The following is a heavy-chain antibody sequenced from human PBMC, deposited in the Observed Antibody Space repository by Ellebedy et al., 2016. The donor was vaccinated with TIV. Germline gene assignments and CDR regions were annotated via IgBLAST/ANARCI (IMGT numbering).Heavy chain of an antibody. CDR2: INHSGST. J-gene: IGHJ5*02. V-gene: IGHV4-34*01. CDR1: GGSFSGYY. Sequence: SETLSLTCAVYGGSFSGYYWSWIRQPPGKGLEWIGEINHSGSTNYNPSLKSRVTISVDTSKNQFSLKLSSVTAADTAVYYCARRGSTEGNWFDPWGQGTLVTVSS. CDR3: ARRGSTEGNWFDP.